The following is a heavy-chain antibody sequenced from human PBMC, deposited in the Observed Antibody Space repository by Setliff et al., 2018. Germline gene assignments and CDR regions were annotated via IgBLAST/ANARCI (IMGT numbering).Heavy chain of an antibody. CDR1: GVSINSLSW. CDR3: ARGIPHLFSLDV. J-gene: IGHJ6*04. CDR2: INDRGEM. D-gene: IGHD3-10*01. Sequence: SETLSLTCAVSGVSINSLSWWSWVRQSPGKGLEWIGEINDRGEMHFDSSLRSRAAISMDTSRNQISLKVTPVTAADTAIYYCARGIPHLFSLDVWDKGVAVTVAS. V-gene: IGHV4-4*02.